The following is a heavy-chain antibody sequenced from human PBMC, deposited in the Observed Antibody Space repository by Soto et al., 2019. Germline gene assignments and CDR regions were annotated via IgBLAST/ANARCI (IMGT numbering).Heavy chain of an antibody. CDR2: INPSGGST. CDR1: GYTFTSYY. CDR3: ARVGKYDYIWGSYRTKYYFDY. Sequence: QVQLVQSGAEVKKPGASVKVSCKASGYTFTSYYMHWVRQAPGQGLEWMGIINPSGGSTSYAQKFQGRVTMTRDTSTITVYMELSSLRSEDTAVYYCARVGKYDYIWGSYRTKYYFDYWGQGTLVTVSS. J-gene: IGHJ4*02. V-gene: IGHV1-46*03. D-gene: IGHD3-16*02.